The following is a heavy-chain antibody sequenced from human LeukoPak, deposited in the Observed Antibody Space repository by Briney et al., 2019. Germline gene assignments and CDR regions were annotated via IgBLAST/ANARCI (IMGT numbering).Heavy chain of an antibody. CDR2: ITPDGSDK. V-gene: IGHV3-7*01. D-gene: IGHD3-10*01. CDR1: GFTFSNYW. CDR3: ARGGHRQKEF. Sequence: GGSLRLSCAASGFTFSNYWMTWVRQSPGKGLEWVAIITPDGSDKYCMDSVKGRFTISRDNAKNSLYLQMSSLRAEDTAVYYCARGGHRQKEFWGQGTLVTVSS. J-gene: IGHJ4*02.